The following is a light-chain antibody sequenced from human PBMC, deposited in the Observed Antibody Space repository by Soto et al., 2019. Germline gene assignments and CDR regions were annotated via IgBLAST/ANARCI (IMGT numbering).Light chain of an antibody. CDR3: MQALQEVS. J-gene: IGKJ2*01. CDR2: LGS. CDR1: QSLLHSNVYNY. Sequence: DIVMTQSPLSLPVTPGEPASISCRSSQSLLHSNVYNYVAWYLQKPGQSPQLLIYLGSNRASEVPDRLIGSGSGTYCTLKISRVEAEDVGVYYGMQALQEVSFGHAPKLDIK. V-gene: IGKV2-28*01.